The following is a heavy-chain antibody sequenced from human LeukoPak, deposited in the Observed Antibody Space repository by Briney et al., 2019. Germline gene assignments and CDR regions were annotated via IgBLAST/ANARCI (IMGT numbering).Heavy chain of an antibody. D-gene: IGHD3-22*01. CDR3: ASPGVPDYYDSSGSDY. Sequence: GGSLRLSCAASGFTFSSYAMTWVRQAPGKGLDWVSAISGSGGSTYYADSVKGRFTISRDNSKNTLYLQMNSLRAEDTAVYYCASPGVPDYYDSSGSDYWGQGTLVTVSS. CDR1: GFTFSSYA. CDR2: ISGSGGST. J-gene: IGHJ4*02. V-gene: IGHV3-23*01.